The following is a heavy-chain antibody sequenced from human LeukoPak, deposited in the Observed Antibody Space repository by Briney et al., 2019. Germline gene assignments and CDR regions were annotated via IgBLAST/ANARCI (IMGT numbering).Heavy chain of an antibody. CDR3: ARGGGYYYDSSGYYYFDY. V-gene: IGHV4-31*03. CDR1: GGSISSGGYY. CDR2: IYYSGST. Sequence: SETLSLTCTVSGGSISSGGYYWSWIRQHPGKGLEWIGYIYYSGSTYYNPSPKSRVTISVDTSKNQFSLKLSSVTAADTAVYYCARGGGYYYDSSGYYYFDYWGQGTLVTVSS. D-gene: IGHD3-22*01. J-gene: IGHJ4*02.